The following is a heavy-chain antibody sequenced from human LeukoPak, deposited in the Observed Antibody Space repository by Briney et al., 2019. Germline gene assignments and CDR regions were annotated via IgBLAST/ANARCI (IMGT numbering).Heavy chain of an antibody. CDR3: AKDRLAAAGSVDYYYYYMDV. Sequence: GGSLRLSCAASGFTFSSYWMHWVRQAPGKGLVWVSRINSDGSSTSYADSVKGRFTISRDNSKNTLYLQMNSLRAEDTAVYYCAKDRLAAAGSVDYYYYYMDVWGKGTTVTISS. CDR1: GFTFSSYW. V-gene: IGHV3-74*01. J-gene: IGHJ6*03. CDR2: INSDGSST. D-gene: IGHD6-13*01.